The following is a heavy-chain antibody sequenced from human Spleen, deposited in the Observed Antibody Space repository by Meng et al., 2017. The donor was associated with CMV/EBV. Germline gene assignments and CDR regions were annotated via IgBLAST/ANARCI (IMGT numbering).Heavy chain of an antibody. J-gene: IGHJ5*01. CDR3: ARGLGKDCSNTDCSVGKSDWFDS. CDR1: GYPFDVYD. D-gene: IGHD2-21*02. Sequence: ASVKVSCTASGYPFDVYDVNWVRRVRRATGHGLEWLGWMNPNSGETGYAQNFQGRVTISSDTSTTTTYMEMRSLTHEDTGVYYCARGLGKDCSNTDCSVGKSDWFDSWGQGTLVTVSS. V-gene: IGHV1-8*01. CDR2: MNPNSGET.